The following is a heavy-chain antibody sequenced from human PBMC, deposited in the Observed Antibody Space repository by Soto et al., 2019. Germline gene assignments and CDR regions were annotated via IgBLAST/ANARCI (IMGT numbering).Heavy chain of an antibody. CDR1: GFSLRTSGVG. Sequence: GSGPTLVNPTQTLTLTCIFSGFSLRTSGVGVGWIRQPPGKALEWLGFIYWNDDKRYSPSLKSRLTITKDTSKNQVVLKMTNMDPVDTATYYCAKSGSSGWYGWFDPWRQGTLVTVSS. CDR3: AKSGSSGWYGWFDP. V-gene: IGHV2-5*01. J-gene: IGHJ5*02. CDR2: IYWNDDK. D-gene: IGHD6-19*01.